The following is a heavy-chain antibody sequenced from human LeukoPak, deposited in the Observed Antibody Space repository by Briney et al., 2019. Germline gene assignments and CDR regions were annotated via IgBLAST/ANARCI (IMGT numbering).Heavy chain of an antibody. Sequence: GGSLRLSCAASGFTVSSNCMSWVRQAPGKGLEWVSVIYSGGSTYYADSVKGRFTISRDNSKNTLYLQMNSLRAEDTAVYYCARDRGGYYPRQFDYWGQGTLVTVSS. V-gene: IGHV3-53*01. J-gene: IGHJ4*02. CDR1: GFTVSSNC. CDR2: IYSGGST. CDR3: ARDRGGYYPRQFDY. D-gene: IGHD3-22*01.